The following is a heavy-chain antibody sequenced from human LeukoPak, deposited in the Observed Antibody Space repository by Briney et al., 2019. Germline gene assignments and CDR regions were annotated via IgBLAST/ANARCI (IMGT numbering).Heavy chain of an antibody. D-gene: IGHD4-23*01. CDR3: ARDFTGHGYGGNSGYY. V-gene: IGHV3-30*04. CDR1: GFTFSSYA. J-gene: IGHJ4*02. Sequence: GGSLRLSCAASGFTFSSYAMSWVRQAPGKGLEWVAVISYDGSNKYYADSVKGRFTISRDNSKNTLYLQMNSLRAEDTAVYYCARDFTGHGYGGNSGYYWGQGTLVTVSS. CDR2: ISYDGSNK.